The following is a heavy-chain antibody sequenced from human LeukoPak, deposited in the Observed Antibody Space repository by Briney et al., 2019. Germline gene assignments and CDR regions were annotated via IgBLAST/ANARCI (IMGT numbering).Heavy chain of an antibody. CDR2: IYHSGST. D-gene: IGHD3-10*01. J-gene: IGHJ4*02. V-gene: IGHV4-4*02. CDR1: GGSISNSNW. Sequence: SGTLSLTCAVSGGSISNSNWWNWVRQPPGKGLEWIGEIYHSGSTNYNPSLRSRVTISVDRSKNQFALKLTSVTAADTAVYYCAGGQGNYGDYWGQGTLVIVSS. CDR3: AGGQGNYGDY.